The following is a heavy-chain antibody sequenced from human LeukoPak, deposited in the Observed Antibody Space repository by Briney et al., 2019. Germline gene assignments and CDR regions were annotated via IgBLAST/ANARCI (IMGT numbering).Heavy chain of an antibody. D-gene: IGHD2/OR15-2a*01. CDR1: GESFSGYY. Sequence: SETLSLTCAVYGESFSGYYWNWIRQPPGKGLEWIGEINHSGSTSYNPSFKSRVTISVDTSKNQFSLKQSSVTAADTAVYYCARVYLANDAFDVWGQGTMVTVSS. CDR3: ARVYLANDAFDV. J-gene: IGHJ3*01. V-gene: IGHV4-34*01. CDR2: INHSGST.